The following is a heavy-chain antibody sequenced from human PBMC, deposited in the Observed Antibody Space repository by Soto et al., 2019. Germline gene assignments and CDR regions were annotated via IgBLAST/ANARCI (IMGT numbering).Heavy chain of an antibody. CDR3: ASGYEEEY. Sequence: QVQLVQSGTEVKKPGASVKVSCKASGYTFTTYGISWVRQAPGKGLEWMGWISTCNGNTNYAQKLQGRVTMTTDTSTNTAYMELRSHISDDTPVYYCASGYEEEYWGQGTLVTVSP. CDR1: GYTFTTYG. CDR2: ISTCNGNT. D-gene: IGHD5-12*01. V-gene: IGHV1-18*01. J-gene: IGHJ4*02.